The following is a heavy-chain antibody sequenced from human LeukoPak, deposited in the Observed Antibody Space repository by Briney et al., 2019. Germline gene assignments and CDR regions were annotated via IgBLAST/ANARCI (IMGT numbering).Heavy chain of an antibody. V-gene: IGHV1-2*02. CDR3: ARDYYGLGSYPGGFDP. Sequence: GASVKVSCKASGYTLTGYNIHWVQQAPGQGLEWMGRINLNSGGTNYAEKLQGRVTMTWDTSISTAYMELSRLRSDDTAVYYCARDYYGLGSYPGGFDPWGQGTLVTVSS. CDR2: INLNSGGT. J-gene: IGHJ5*02. CDR1: GYTLTGYN. D-gene: IGHD3-10*01.